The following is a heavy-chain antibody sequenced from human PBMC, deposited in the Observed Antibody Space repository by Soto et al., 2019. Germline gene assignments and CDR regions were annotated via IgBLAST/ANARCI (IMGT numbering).Heavy chain of an antibody. Sequence: EVQLVESGGGLVQPGGSLILSCAASGFTVSSTYMSWVRQAPGKGLEWVSVIYSGGITYYADSVKGRFTISRDNSKNTLYLQMNSLRGEDTAVYYCARDFAFDIWGQGTMVTVSS. CDR2: IYSGGIT. V-gene: IGHV3-66*01. CDR1: GFTVSSTY. J-gene: IGHJ3*02. CDR3: ARDFAFDI.